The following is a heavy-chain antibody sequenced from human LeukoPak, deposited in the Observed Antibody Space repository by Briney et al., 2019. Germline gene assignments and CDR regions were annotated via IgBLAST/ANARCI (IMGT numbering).Heavy chain of an antibody. CDR1: GGSISSSNW. V-gene: IGHV4-4*02. J-gene: IGHJ4*02. D-gene: IGHD6-13*01. CDR3: ARVRSWYLVYFDY. Sequence: PSETLSLTCAVSGGSISSSNWWSWVRPPPGKGLEWIGEIYHSGSTNYNPSLKSRVTISVDKSKNQFSLKLSSVTAADTAVYYCARVRSWYLVYFDYWGQGTLVTVSS. CDR2: IYHSGST.